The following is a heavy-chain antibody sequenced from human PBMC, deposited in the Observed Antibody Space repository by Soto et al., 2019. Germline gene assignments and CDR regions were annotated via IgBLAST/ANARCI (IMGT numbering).Heavy chain of an antibody. V-gene: IGHV4-39*01. Sequence: SETLSPSCTVSGGSVSSSSYYWGWILQPPGKGLEWIGSIYYSGSTYYNPSLKSRVTISVDTSKNQFSLKLSSVTAADTAVYYCARTYYDFWSGNNWFDPWGQGTLVTVSS. D-gene: IGHD3-3*01. J-gene: IGHJ5*02. CDR2: IYYSGST. CDR3: ARTYYDFWSGNNWFDP. CDR1: GGSVSSSSYY.